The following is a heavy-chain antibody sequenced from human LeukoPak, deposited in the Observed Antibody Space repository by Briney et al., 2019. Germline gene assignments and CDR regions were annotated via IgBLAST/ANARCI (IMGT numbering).Heavy chain of an antibody. V-gene: IGHV3-74*01. D-gene: IGHD6-19*01. J-gene: IGHJ4*02. CDR2: INTDGTVT. CDR1: GFTFSKYW. CDR3: ATKQWLAPPPDS. Sequence: PGGSLRLSCAASGFTFSKYWMLWVRLAPGKGVESVSRINTDGTVTTYADSVKGRFTVSRDNADNTMFLQMNSVRDEDTAVYYCATKQWLAPPPDSWGQGTPVTVSS.